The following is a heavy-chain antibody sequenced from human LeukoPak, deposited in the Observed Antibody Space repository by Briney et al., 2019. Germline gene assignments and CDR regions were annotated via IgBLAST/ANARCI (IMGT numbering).Heavy chain of an antibody. Sequence: PGGSLRLSCAASGFTFSSYSMNWVRQAPGKGLEWVSSISSSSSYIYYADSVKGRFTISRDNAKNSLYLQMNSLRAEDTAVYYCARDGKGSHASHYYYYYTDVWGKGTTVTVSS. CDR1: GFTFSSYS. V-gene: IGHV3-21*01. D-gene: IGHD1-26*01. CDR2: ISSSSSYI. CDR3: ARDGKGSHASHYYYYYTDV. J-gene: IGHJ6*03.